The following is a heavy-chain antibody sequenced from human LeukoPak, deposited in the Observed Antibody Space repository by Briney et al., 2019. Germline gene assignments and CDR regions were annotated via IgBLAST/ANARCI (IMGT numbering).Heavy chain of an antibody. D-gene: IGHD4-23*01. CDR1: GYSISSGYY. V-gene: IGHV4-38-2*02. J-gene: IGHJ6*03. Sequence: SETLSLTCTVSGYSISSGYYWAWIRQPPGKGLEWIGSIYHSGGTYNNPSLKSRLTMSVDTSKNQFSLKLTSVTAADTAVYYCARGGGNGGGWVSHYYYMDVWGKGTTVTVSS. CDR3: ARGGGNGGGWVSHYYYMDV. CDR2: IYHSGGT.